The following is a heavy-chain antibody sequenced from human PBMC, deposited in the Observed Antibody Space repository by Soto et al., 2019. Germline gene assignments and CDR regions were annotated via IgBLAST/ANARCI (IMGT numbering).Heavy chain of an antibody. CDR2: IYYSGST. CDR1: GGSISSYY. CDR3: ARDRNYYYGMDV. J-gene: IGHJ6*02. V-gene: IGHV4-59*01. Sequence: PSETLSLTCTVSGGSISSYYWSWIRQPPGKGLEWIGYIYYSGSTNYNPSLKSRVTISVDTSKNQFSLKLSSVTAADTAVYYCARDRNYYYGMDVWGQGTTVTV.